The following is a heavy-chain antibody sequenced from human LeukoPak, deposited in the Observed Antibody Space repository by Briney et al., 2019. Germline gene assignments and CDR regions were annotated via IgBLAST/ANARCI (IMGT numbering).Heavy chain of an antibody. J-gene: IGHJ4*02. V-gene: IGHV3-74*03. CDR1: GFTFSRYW. D-gene: IGHD5-24*01. Sequence: GGSLRLSCAASGFTFSRYWMHWVRQAPGKGLVWVSRINSDGSSTVYADSVKGRFTISRDNSKNTLYLQMNSLRAEDTAVYYCTRDSARRDGYNFDYWGQGTLVTVSS. CDR3: TRDSARRDGYNFDY. CDR2: INSDGSST.